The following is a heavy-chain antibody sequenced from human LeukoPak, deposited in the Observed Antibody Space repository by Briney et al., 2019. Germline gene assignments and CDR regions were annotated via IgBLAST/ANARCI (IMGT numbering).Heavy chain of an antibody. J-gene: IGHJ3*02. D-gene: IGHD1-26*01. Sequence: PSETLSLTCTVSGGSISSYYWSWIRQPAGKGLEWIGRIYTSGSTNYNPSLKSRVTMSVDTSKNQFSLKLNSVTAADTAVYYYARGGSGSYFDAFDIWGQGTMVTVSS. CDR1: GGSISSYY. V-gene: IGHV4-4*07. CDR3: ARGGSGSYFDAFDI. CDR2: IYTSGST.